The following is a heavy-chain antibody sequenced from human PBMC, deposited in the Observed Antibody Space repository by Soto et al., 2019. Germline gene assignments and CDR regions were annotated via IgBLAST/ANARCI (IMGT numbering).Heavy chain of an antibody. CDR3: ARDGSGEYSGYGLVY. CDR1: GFTFSSYG. J-gene: IGHJ4*02. D-gene: IGHD5-12*01. CDR2: IWYDGSNK. Sequence: PGGSLRLSCAASGFTFSSYGMHWVRQAPGKGLEWVAVIWYDGSNKYYADSVKGRFTISRDNSKNTLYLQMNSLRAEDTAVYYCARDGSGEYSGYGLVYWGQGTLVTVSS. V-gene: IGHV3-33*01.